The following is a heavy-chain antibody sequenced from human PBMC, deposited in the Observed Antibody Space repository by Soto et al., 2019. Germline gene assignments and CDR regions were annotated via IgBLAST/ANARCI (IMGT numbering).Heavy chain of an antibody. D-gene: IGHD5-12*01. CDR3: AKDAPRYSGFDFSL. Sequence: PSETLSLTCAVYGGSFSGYYWSWIRQPPGKGLEWIGEINHSGSTNYNPSLKSRVTISVDTSKNQFSLKLSSVTAADTAVYYCAKDAPRYSGFDFSLWGEGTRVTVSS. CDR1: GGSFSGYY. J-gene: IGHJ4*02. V-gene: IGHV4-34*01. CDR2: INHSGST.